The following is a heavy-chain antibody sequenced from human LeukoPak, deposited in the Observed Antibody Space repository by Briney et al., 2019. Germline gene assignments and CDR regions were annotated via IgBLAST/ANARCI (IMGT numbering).Heavy chain of an antibody. J-gene: IGHJ4*02. CDR1: GFTFNNYG. CDR3: ARGQEYYYDSSAYSKFDY. CDR2: IWCDGSNK. Sequence: PGGSLRLSCAASGFTFNNYGMHWVRQAPGKGLEWVAAIWCDGSNKYYADSVKGRFTISRDNSKNTLYLQMNSLRAEDTALYYCARGQEYYYDSSAYSKFDYWGQGTLVTVSS. V-gene: IGHV3-33*01. D-gene: IGHD3-22*01.